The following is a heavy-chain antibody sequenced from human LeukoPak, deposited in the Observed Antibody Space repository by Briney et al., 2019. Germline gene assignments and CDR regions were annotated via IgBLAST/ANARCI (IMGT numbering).Heavy chain of an antibody. J-gene: IGHJ3*02. D-gene: IGHD6-19*01. CDR1: GGSISSYY. CDR3: ARTSLAGPFDAFDI. CDR2: IYYSGST. V-gene: IGHV4-59*01. Sequence: SETLSLTCTVSGGSISSYYWSWIRQPPGKGLEWIWYIYYSGSTNYNPSLKSRDTISVDTSKNQFSLRLSSVTAADTAVYYCARTSLAGPFDAFDIWGQGTMVTVSS.